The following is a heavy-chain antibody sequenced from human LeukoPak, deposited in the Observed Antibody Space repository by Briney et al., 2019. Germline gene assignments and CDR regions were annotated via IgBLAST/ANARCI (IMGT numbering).Heavy chain of an antibody. Sequence: GASVKVSCKASVYTFSSYGISWGRQAPGQGLEWRGWLGASNVNPKYAQNLQGRVTMTTDTSTSTAYRELRSLRFNDTAVYFCARGPAVLEAATPWMRRSLYYYMDVWGTGTTVTVSS. J-gene: IGHJ6*03. D-gene: IGHD2-15*01. CDR1: VYTFSSYG. CDR2: LGASNVNP. V-gene: IGHV1-18*01. CDR3: ARGPAVLEAATPWMRRSLYYYMDV.